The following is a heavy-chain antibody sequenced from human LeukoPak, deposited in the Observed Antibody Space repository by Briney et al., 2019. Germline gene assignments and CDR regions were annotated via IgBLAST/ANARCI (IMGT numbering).Heavy chain of an antibody. CDR3: AKDATMVRGVIVD. CDR1: VFTFSSYG. CDR2: ISGSGGST. J-gene: IGHJ4*02. V-gene: IGHV3-23*01. D-gene: IGHD3-10*01. Sequence: GGSVRLSCAASVFTFSSYGMSWVRQAPGKGLEWVSAISGSGGSTYYADSVKGRFTISRDNSKNTLYLQMNSLRAEDTAVYYCAKDATMVRGVIVDWGQGPLVTVSS.